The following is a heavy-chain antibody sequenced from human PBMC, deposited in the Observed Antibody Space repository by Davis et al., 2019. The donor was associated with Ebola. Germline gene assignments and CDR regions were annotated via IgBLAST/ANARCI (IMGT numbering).Heavy chain of an antibody. Sequence: PSFQGQVTISADKSTSTVYLQWGSLKASDTAIYYCARPAVAGTEVAWFDSWGQGTLVTVSS. J-gene: IGHJ5*01. CDR3: ARPAVAGTEVAWFDS. D-gene: IGHD6-19*01. V-gene: IGHV5-51*01.